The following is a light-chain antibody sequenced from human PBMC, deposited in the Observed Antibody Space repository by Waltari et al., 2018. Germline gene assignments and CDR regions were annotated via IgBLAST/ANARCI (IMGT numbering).Light chain of an antibody. Sequence: DIQLTQSPSFLSASVGDRVTITCRASQGISGYLAWYQQRPGKGPKLLIYAASTLQSAVPSRFSGSGSGADFTLTISSLQPEDFATYFCQQFNAYPLTFGGGTKVEI. CDR1: QGISGY. J-gene: IGKJ4*01. CDR3: QQFNAYPLT. V-gene: IGKV1-9*01. CDR2: AAS.